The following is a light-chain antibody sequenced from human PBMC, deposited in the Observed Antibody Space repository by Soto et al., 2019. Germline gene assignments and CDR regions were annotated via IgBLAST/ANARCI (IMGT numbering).Light chain of an antibody. CDR1: QSISSW. V-gene: IGKV1-5*03. CDR3: QHYNSSPWT. Sequence: DIQMTQSPSTLSASVGDRVTITCRASQSISSWLAWYQQKPGKAPKLLIYKASSLDSGVPSRFSGSGSGTEFTLTISSLHPDYFATYYCQHYNSSPWTFGQGTKVEIK. CDR2: KAS. J-gene: IGKJ1*01.